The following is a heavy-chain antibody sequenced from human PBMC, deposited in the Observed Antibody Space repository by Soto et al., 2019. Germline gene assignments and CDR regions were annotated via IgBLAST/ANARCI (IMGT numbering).Heavy chain of an antibody. CDR2: INAANGDT. CDR1: GYTFTSYG. D-gene: IGHD6-13*01. Sequence: SSVKVSFKSSGYTFTSYGIHWVLQAPGQRLEWMGWINAANGDTKYSPKFQGRVTITRDTSASTAYMELSSLRSEDTAVYYCVRRHVSATGIDWFDPWGQGTLVTVSS. V-gene: IGHV1-3*01. J-gene: IGHJ5*02. CDR3: VRRHVSATGIDWFDP.